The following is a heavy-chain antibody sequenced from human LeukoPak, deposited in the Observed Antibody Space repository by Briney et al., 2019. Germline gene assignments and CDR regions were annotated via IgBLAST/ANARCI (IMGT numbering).Heavy chain of an antibody. CDR1: GFTVSSHY. CDR3: VRGYSFGPYGMDV. J-gene: IGHJ6*02. V-gene: IGHV3-64D*09. Sequence: GGSLRLSCAASGFTVSSHYMSWVRQAPGKGLEYVSAISDSGGSTYYADSVKGRFTISRDNSKNTLYLQMSSLRAEDTAVYFCVRGYSFGPYGMDVWGQGTTVTVSS. D-gene: IGHD2-15*01. CDR2: ISDSGGST.